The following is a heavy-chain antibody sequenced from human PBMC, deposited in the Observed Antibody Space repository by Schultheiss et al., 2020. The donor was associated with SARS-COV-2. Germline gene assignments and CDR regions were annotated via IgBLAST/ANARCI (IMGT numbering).Heavy chain of an antibody. D-gene: IGHD5-24*01. CDR3: AREMATILLAFDI. Sequence: GGSLRLSCAASGFTFDDYAMHWVRQAPGKGLEWVSGISWNSGSIGYADSVKGRFTISRDNAKNSLYLQMNRLRAEDTAVYYCAREMATILLAFDIWGQGTMVTVSS. V-gene: IGHV3-9*01. CDR1: GFTFDDYA. CDR2: ISWNSGSI. J-gene: IGHJ3*02.